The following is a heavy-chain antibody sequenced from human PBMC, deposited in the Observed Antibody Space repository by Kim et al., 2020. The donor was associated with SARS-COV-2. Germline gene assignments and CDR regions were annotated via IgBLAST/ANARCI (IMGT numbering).Heavy chain of an antibody. J-gene: IGHJ4*02. CDR3: ARRRKLVADY. Sequence: SETLSLTCTVSGASITTDFWSWIRQSPGKGLEWIGYIFYTGSANYNPSLSSRPTMSVDTSKNQFHLKLTSVTPADTAVYYCARRRKLVADYWGPGTLVTVSS. CDR2: IFYTGSA. V-gene: IGHV4-59*08. CDR1: GASITTDF.